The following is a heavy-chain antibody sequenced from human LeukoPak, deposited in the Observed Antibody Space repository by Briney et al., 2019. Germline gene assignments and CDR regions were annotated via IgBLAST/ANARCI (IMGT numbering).Heavy chain of an antibody. V-gene: IGHV3-20*04. Sequence: PGGSLRLSCAASGFKFDDYGMSWARQAPGKGLEWVSGISWNGGNTGYADSVKGRFTISRDNAKNSLFLQVNSLRADDTAFYYCCVNGVCYLDYWGQGTLVTVSS. J-gene: IGHJ4*02. D-gene: IGHD2-8*01. CDR2: ISWNGGNT. CDR1: GFKFDDYG. CDR3: CVNGVCYLDY.